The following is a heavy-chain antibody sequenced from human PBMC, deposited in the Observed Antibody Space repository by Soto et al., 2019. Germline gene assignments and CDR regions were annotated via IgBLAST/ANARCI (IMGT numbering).Heavy chain of an antibody. J-gene: IGHJ5*02. V-gene: IGHV4-4*02. Sequence: QVQLQESGPGLVQPSGTLSLTCAVSGDSINNSHWWSWVRQTPGKGLEWIGETYHSGTTNYNPSLKTRVTISIDKSKNQFSLKTNSVTAADTAVYYCAREVNSSPARGPNWFDPWGQGTLVTVSS. CDR3: AREVNSSPARGPNWFDP. CDR1: GDSINNSHW. CDR2: TYHSGTT. D-gene: IGHD6-13*01.